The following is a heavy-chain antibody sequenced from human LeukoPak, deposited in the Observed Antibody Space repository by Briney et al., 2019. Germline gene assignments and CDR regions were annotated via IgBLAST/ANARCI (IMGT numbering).Heavy chain of an antibody. D-gene: IGHD3-10*01. CDR1: GFTFSSYA. Sequence: GGSLRLSCAASGFTFSSYAMSWVRQAPGKGLEWVSAISGSGGSTYYADSVKGRFTISRDNSKNTLYLQMNSLRAEDTAVYYCAKASSSVVRGVIIGVDYWGQGTLVTVSS. J-gene: IGHJ4*02. CDR3: AKASSSVVRGVIIGVDY. V-gene: IGHV3-23*01. CDR2: ISGSGGST.